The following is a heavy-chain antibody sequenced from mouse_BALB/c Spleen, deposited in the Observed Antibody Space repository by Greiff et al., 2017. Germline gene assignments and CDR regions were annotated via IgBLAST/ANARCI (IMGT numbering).Heavy chain of an antibody. CDR3: ARCGNYDWYFDV. CDR2: IYPGDGDT. D-gene: IGHD2-1*01. V-gene: IGHV1-80*01. CDR1: GYAFSSYW. Sequence: QVQLQQSGAELVRPGSSVKISCKASGYAFSSYWMNWVKQRPGQGLEWIGQIYPGDGDTNYNGKFKGKATLTADKSSSTAYMQLSSLTSEDSAVYFCARCGNYDWYFDVWGAGTTVTVSS. J-gene: IGHJ1*01.